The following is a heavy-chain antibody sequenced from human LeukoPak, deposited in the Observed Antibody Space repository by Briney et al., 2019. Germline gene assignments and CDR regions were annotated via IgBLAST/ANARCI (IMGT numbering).Heavy chain of an antibody. Sequence: GGSLRLSCAASGFTFSSYGMHWVRQAPGKGLEWVAVISYDGSNKYYADSVKGRFTISRDNSKNTLYLQMNSLRAEDTAVYYCAKSSSWWELLWGAFDYWGQGTLVTVSS. CDR3: AKSSSWWELLWGAFDY. CDR1: GFTFSSYG. D-gene: IGHD1-26*01. CDR2: ISYDGSNK. J-gene: IGHJ4*02. V-gene: IGHV3-30*18.